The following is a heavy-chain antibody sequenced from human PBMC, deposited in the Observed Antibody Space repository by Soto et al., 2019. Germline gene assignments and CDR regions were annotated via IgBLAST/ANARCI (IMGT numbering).Heavy chain of an antibody. CDR2: IIPIFGTA. J-gene: IGHJ5*02. Sequence: QVQLVQSGAEVKKPGSSVKVSCKASGGTFSSYAISWVRQAPGQGLEWMGGIIPIFGTANYAQKFQGRVTITAXESXSXVYMELSSLRSEDTAVYYCASPYCSGGSCYPGWFDPWGQGTLVTVSS. D-gene: IGHD2-15*01. CDR1: GGTFSSYA. V-gene: IGHV1-69*12. CDR3: ASPYCSGGSCYPGWFDP.